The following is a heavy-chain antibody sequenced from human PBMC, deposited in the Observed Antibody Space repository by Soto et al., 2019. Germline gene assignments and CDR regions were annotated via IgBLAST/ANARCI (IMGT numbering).Heavy chain of an antibody. Sequence: ASVKVSCKASGYTFTSYGISWVRQAPGQGLEWMGWISAYNGNTNYAQKLQGRVTMTTDTSTSTAYMELRSLRSDDTAVYYCARDGDKKYFDWLPLTAPFDYWGQGTLVTVSS. CDR1: GYTFTSYG. D-gene: IGHD3-9*01. CDR3: ARDGDKKYFDWLPLTAPFDY. J-gene: IGHJ4*02. CDR2: ISAYNGNT. V-gene: IGHV1-18*01.